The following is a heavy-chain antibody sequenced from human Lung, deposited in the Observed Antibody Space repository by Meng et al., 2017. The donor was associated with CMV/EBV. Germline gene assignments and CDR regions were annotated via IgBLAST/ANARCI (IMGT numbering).Heavy chain of an antibody. D-gene: IGHD6-19*01. Sequence: QVQLVQSRAEMTKPWAAVKVSGKSSGYTLTDCLLHGLRQPPGQGFEWMGWINTNDDTNYAQNCLGGGTMTRVKSINTISIVQSRTPSEDTAADYYAMSGGWSRFDYWGHGTLVTVSS. V-gene: IGHV1-2*02. J-gene: IGHJ4*01. CDR3: AMSGGWSRFDY. CDR1: GYTLTDCL. CDR2: INTNDDT.